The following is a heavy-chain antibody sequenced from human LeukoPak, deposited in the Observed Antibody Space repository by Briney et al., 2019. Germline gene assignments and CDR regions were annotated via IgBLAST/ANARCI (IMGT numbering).Heavy chain of an antibody. J-gene: IGHJ3*02. D-gene: IGHD5-18*01. CDR1: GFTFSSYG. Sequence: PGGSLRLSCAASGFTFSSYGMSWVRQAPGKGLEWVSAISGSGGSTYYADSVKGRFTISRDNSKNTLYLQMNSLRAEDTAVYYCAKDRVYSYGLDAFDIWGQGTMVTVSS. V-gene: IGHV3-23*01. CDR3: AKDRVYSYGLDAFDI. CDR2: ISGSGGST.